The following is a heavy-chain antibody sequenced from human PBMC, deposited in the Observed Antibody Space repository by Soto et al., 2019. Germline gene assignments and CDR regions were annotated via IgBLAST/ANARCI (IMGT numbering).Heavy chain of an antibody. CDR1: GFTLSSYS. Sequence: QVQLVESGGGVAQPGRSLRLFCAASGFTLSSYSLHWVRQSPGKGLEWVAAISSDGTEKHYADSVKGRFTISRDNSKNILSLQLNSLRTEDTAVYYCAIMFGFSYGPANRGMDVWGQGTTVTVSS. CDR2: ISSDGTEK. V-gene: IGHV3-30*04. J-gene: IGHJ6*02. CDR3: AIMFGFSYGPANRGMDV. D-gene: IGHD5-18*01.